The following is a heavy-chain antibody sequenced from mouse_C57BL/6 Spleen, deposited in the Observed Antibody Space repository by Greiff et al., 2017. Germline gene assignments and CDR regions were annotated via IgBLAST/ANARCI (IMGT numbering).Heavy chain of an antibody. CDR1: GYTFTSYW. CDR2: IHPNSGST. CDR3: ARESSYYAMDY. J-gene: IGHJ4*01. V-gene: IGHV1-64*01. Sequence: QVQLKQPGAELVKPGASVKLSCKASGYTFTSYWMHWVKQRPGQGLEWIGMIHPNSGSTNYNEKFKSKATLTVDKSSSTAYMQLSSLTSEDSAVYYCARESSYYAMDYWGQGTSVAVSS.